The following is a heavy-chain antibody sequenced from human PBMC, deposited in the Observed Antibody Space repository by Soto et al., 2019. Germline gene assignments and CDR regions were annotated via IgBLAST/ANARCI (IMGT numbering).Heavy chain of an antibody. D-gene: IGHD4-17*01. V-gene: IGHV1-69*13. J-gene: IGHJ6*02. CDR2: IIPIFGTA. CDR1: GGTFSSYA. Sequence: GASVKVSCKASGGTFSSYAISWVRQAPGQGLEWMGGIIPIFGTANYAQKFQGRVTITADESTSTAYMELSSLRSEDTAVYYCATYGDYSTIYSSYATDVWGPGPTVTLSS. CDR3: ATYGDYSTIYSSYATDV.